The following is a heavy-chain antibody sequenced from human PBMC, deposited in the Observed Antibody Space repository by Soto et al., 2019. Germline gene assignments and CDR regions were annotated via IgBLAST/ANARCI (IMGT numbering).Heavy chain of an antibody. J-gene: IGHJ6*03. CDR1: GYTFTSYG. Sequence: ASVKVSCKASGYTFTSYGISWVRQAPGQGLERMGWISAYNGNTNYAQKLQGRVTMTTDTSTSTAYMELRSLRSDDTAVYYCARTPLNLAAANNDYYYYMDVWGKGTTVTVSS. CDR3: ARTPLNLAAANNDYYYYMDV. CDR2: ISAYNGNT. V-gene: IGHV1-18*01. D-gene: IGHD6-13*01.